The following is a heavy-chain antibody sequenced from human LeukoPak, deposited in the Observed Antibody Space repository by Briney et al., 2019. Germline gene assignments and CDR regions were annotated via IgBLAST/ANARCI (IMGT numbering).Heavy chain of an antibody. J-gene: IGHJ3*02. CDR2: ISYDGSNK. CDR3: ANGYYYGSGSYYKEAFDI. D-gene: IGHD3-10*01. CDR1: GFTFSNYG. Sequence: PGRSLRLSCAASGFTFSNYGMHWVRQAPGKVLEWVGVISYDGSNKYYADSVKGRFTISRDNSKNTLYLQMNSLRAEDTAVYYCANGYYYGSGSYYKEAFDIWGQGTMVTVSS. V-gene: IGHV3-30*18.